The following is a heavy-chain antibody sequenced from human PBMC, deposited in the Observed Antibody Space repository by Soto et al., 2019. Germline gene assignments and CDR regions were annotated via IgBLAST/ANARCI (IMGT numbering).Heavy chain of an antibody. CDR3: AGHGGYSY. CDR2: ILGSGGDT. D-gene: IGHD2-15*01. Sequence: GVLRLSCAATGFTLRTNGMSWFRQAPGKGLEWVSSILGSGGDTYYADSLKGRFTISRDNSKNTLYLQLNSLGAEDTALYYCAGHGGYSYLGQGTLVTVSS. V-gene: IGHV3-23*01. CDR1: GFTLRTNG. J-gene: IGHJ4*02.